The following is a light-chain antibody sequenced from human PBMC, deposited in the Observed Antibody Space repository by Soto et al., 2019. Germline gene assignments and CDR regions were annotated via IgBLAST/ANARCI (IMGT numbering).Light chain of an antibody. CDR3: RQYGSSIT. V-gene: IGKV3-20*01. CDR1: QSVSSGY. Sequence: EIVLTQSPGTRSLSPGERATLSCRASQSVSSGYLAWYRQKPGQAPRLVIYGASSRATGIPDRFSGSGSGTDFTLTISRLEPEDFAVYYCRQYGSSITFGQGTRLEIK. J-gene: IGKJ5*01. CDR2: GAS.